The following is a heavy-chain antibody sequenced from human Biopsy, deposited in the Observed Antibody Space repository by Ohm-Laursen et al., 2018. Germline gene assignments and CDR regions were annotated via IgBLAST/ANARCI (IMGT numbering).Heavy chain of an antibody. D-gene: IGHD3-9*01. CDR3: AKVSPTILSSFDY. V-gene: IGHV3-23*01. CDR2: ITSSGAST. Sequence: SLRLSCAASGFTFTDYYMSWVRQAPGKGLEWVSSITSSGASTDFADSVKGRFTISRDNSKNTLYLQMNSLRAEDTAVYYCAKVSPTILSSFDYWGQGTLVTVSS. J-gene: IGHJ4*02. CDR1: GFTFTDYY.